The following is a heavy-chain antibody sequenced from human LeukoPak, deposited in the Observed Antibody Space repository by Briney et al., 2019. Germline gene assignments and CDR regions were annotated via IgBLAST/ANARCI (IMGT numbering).Heavy chain of an antibody. CDR3: ARAITIFGVAAPTGY. D-gene: IGHD3-3*01. V-gene: IGHV1-2*02. CDR2: INPNSGGT. CDR1: GHTFTPYS. Sequence: ASVKVSCKASGHTFTPYSMNWVRQAPGQGLECMGWINPNSGGTNYAQKFQGRVTMTRDTSISTAYMELSRLRSDDTAVYYCARAITIFGVAAPTGYWGQGTLVTVSS. J-gene: IGHJ4*02.